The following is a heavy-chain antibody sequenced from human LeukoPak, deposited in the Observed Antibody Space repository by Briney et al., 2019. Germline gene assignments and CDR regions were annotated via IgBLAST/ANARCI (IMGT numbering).Heavy chain of an antibody. V-gene: IGHV3-30-3*01. CDR2: ISYDGSNK. D-gene: IGHD5-12*01. CDR3: ARDLNTWWLGPIDY. J-gene: IGHJ4*02. CDR1: GFTFSTYA. Sequence: GGSLRLSCAASGFTFSTYAMHWVRQAPGKGLEWVAVISYDGSNKYYADSVKGRFTISRDNSKNTLYLQMNSLRAEDTAVYYCARDLNTWWLGPIDYWGQGTLATVSS.